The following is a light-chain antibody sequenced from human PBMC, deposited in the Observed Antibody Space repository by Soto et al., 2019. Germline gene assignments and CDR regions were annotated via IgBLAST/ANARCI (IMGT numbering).Light chain of an antibody. CDR2: AAS. CDR1: QSISTY. Sequence: DIQVTQSPPTLSASVGDRVTITCRASQSISTYLHWYQQKPGKAPNLLIYAASTLQSGVPSRFSGSGSGTDFTLTISSLQPEDFATYFCQHGYSTPLTFGGGTKVDIK. J-gene: IGKJ4*01. CDR3: QHGYSTPLT. V-gene: IGKV1-39*01.